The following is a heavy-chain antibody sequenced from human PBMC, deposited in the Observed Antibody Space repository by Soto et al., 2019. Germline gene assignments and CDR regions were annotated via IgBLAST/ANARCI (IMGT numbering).Heavy chain of an antibody. Sequence: SVKVSCKASGYTFISFDISWVRQAAGQGLEWLGWMNPGSGKTGYASKFQGRVAMTRDASTGTSHLELSSLTSDDTAVYYCARMASAGTLNWFDPWGQGTLVTVSS. CDR1: GYTFISFD. CDR2: MNPGSGKT. J-gene: IGHJ5*02. V-gene: IGHV1-8*02. CDR3: ARMASAGTLNWFDP. D-gene: IGHD6-13*01.